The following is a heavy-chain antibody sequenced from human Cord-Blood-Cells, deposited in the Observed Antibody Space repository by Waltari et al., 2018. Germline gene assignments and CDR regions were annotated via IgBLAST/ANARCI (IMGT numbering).Heavy chain of an antibody. CDR1: GGTFSSYA. J-gene: IGHJ4*02. CDR2: IIPILGIA. Sequence: QVQLVQSGAEVKKPGSSVKVPCKASGGTFSSYAISWVRQAPGQGLEWMGRIIPILGIANYAQKFQGRVTITADKSTSTAYMELSSLRSEDTAVYYCARDRFVSSSWYFDYWGQGTLVTVSS. V-gene: IGHV1-69*09. CDR3: ARDRFVSSSWYFDY. D-gene: IGHD6-13*01.